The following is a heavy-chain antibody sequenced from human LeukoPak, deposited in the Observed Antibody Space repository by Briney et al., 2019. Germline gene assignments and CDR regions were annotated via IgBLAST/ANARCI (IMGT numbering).Heavy chain of an antibody. Sequence: SETLSLTCTVSNGSISTNYWTWIRQPAGKGLEWIGRIYNTGTTNYNPSIKSRVTMSVDTSKNQFSLRLSSVTAADTAIYYCARVRDSSGYYLGAFDVWGQGTMVTVSS. J-gene: IGHJ3*01. CDR3: ARVRDSSGYYLGAFDV. D-gene: IGHD3-22*01. CDR2: IYNTGTT. CDR1: NGSISTNY. V-gene: IGHV4-4*07.